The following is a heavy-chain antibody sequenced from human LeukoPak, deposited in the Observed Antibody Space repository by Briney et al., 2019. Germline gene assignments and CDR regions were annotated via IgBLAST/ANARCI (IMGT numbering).Heavy chain of an antibody. D-gene: IGHD2-2*01. CDR3: ARDIVVVPAAPLNWFDP. J-gene: IGHJ5*02. CDR1: GYTFTSYG. Sequence: ASVKVSCKASGYTFTSYGISWVRQAPGQGLEWMGIINPSGGSTSYAQKFQGRVTMTRDTSTSTVYMELSSLRSEDAAVYYCARDIVVVPAAPLNWFDPWGQGTLVTVSS. V-gene: IGHV1-46*01. CDR2: INPSGGST.